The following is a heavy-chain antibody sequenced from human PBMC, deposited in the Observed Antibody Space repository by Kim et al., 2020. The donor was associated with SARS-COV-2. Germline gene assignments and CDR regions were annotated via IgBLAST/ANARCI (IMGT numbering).Heavy chain of an antibody. J-gene: IGHJ4*02. V-gene: IGHV3-7*01. CDR2: RKQDGSEK. CDR3: ATLRGYYSDY. D-gene: IGHD3-22*01. CDR1: GFTFSSDG. Sequence: GGSLRLSCAASGFTFSSDGMSWVRQAPGKGLEWGANRKQDGSEKYYVDSVKGRFTNSRDNAKNSLYLQMNSLRAEDTAVFYCATLRGYYSDYWGQGTLVTVSS.